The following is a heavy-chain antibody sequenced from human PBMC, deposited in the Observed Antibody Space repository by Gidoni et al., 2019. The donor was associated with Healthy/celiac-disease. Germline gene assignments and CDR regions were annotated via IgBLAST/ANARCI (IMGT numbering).Heavy chain of an antibody. J-gene: IGHJ4*02. Sequence: QVQLQESGPGLVKPSQTLSLTCTVSGGSTSSGSSYWSWIRQPAGKGLEWIGRIYTIGSTNYNPSLKSRVTISVDTSKNQFSLKLSSVTAADTAVYYCARDGYYYDSSGYYQGDYFDYWGQGTLVTVSS. V-gene: IGHV4-61*02. CDR1: GGSTSSGSSY. D-gene: IGHD3-22*01. CDR3: ARDGYYYDSSGYYQGDYFDY. CDR2: IYTIGST.